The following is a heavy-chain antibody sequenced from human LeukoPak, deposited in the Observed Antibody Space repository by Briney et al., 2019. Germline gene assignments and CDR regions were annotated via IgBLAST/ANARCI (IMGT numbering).Heavy chain of an antibody. CDR2: TYHTGNP. V-gene: IGHV4-4*02. J-gene: IGHJ6*02. D-gene: IGHD3-3*01. CDR3: ARVRYYDFWSGYTPKGMDV. CDR1: GGSITSSNW. Sequence: SGTLSLTCAVSGGSITSSNWWTWVRQLPGRGLEWIGETYHTGNPNYNPSLKSRVTISVDKSKNQFSLKLSSVTAADTAVYYCARVRYYDFWSGYTPKGMDVWGQGTTVTVSS.